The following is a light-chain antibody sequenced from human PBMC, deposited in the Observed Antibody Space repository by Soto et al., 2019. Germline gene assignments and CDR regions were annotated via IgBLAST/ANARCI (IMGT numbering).Light chain of an antibody. J-gene: IGKJ2*03. Sequence: DIVMTQSPDSLAVSLGERATINCKSSQSVLDISNNKNYLAWYQQKPRQPPKLLIYWASTRESGVPDRFSGSGSGTDFTLPISSLQAEDVAVYYCQQYYRTPPSFGQGTKLAIK. CDR2: WAS. CDR3: QQYYRTPPS. V-gene: IGKV4-1*01. CDR1: QSVLDISNNKNY.